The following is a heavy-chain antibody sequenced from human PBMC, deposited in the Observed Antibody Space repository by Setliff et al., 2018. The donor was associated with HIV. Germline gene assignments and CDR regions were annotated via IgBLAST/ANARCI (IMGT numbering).Heavy chain of an antibody. CDR1: GGSISSSNW. V-gene: IGHV4-4*02. CDR3: ARHRKDDYFLTAYFDS. CDR2: IYHSEST. J-gene: IGHJ4*02. D-gene: IGHD4-17*01. Sequence: SETLSLTCAVSGGSISSSNWWSWVRQPPGKGLEWIGEIYHSESTNYNPSLKSRVTISLDRSKTQFSLKLSSVTAADTAVYYCARHRKDDYFLTAYFDSLGQGALVTVSS.